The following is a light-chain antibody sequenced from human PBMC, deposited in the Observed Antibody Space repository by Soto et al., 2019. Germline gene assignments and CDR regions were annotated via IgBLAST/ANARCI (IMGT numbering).Light chain of an antibody. Sequence: QSVLTQPHSVSGSPGQSVIISCTGTSSDVGGYNYVSWYQHHPGKAPKLIIYDVSERPSGVPDRFSGSKSGNTGNTASLTISGLQAEDEADYYCCSYAGSYTHVFGSGTKLTVL. V-gene: IGLV2-11*01. J-gene: IGLJ6*01. CDR2: DVS. CDR1: SSDVGGYNY. CDR3: CSYAGSYTHV.